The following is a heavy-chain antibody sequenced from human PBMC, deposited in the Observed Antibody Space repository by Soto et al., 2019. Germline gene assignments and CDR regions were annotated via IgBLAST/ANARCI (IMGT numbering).Heavy chain of an antibody. D-gene: IGHD6-13*01. CDR1: GGTFSSDA. J-gene: IGHJ6*02. V-gene: IGHV1-69*12. Sequence: QVQLVQSGAEVKKPGSSVKVSCKASGGTFSSDAISWVRQAPGQGLEWMGGIIPMFGTANYAQKFQDKVTITAAESTSTAYMGLSSLKYDDTAVYYCARGADIAADGMVYYYGMDVWGQGTTVTVSS. CDR3: ARGADIAADGMVYYYGMDV. CDR2: IIPMFGTA.